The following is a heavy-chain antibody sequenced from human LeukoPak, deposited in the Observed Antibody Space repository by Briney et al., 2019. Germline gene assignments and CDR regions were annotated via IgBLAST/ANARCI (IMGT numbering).Heavy chain of an antibody. D-gene: IGHD2-21*02. CDR3: ARGRVVVVTAIDWFDP. V-gene: IGHV1-69*13. CDR2: IIPIFGTA. Sequence: SVKVSCKASGGTFSSYAISWVRQAPGQGLEWRGGIIPIFGTAIYAQKFQGRVTITADESTSTAYMELSSLRSEDTAVYYCARGRVVVVTAIDWFDPWGQGTLVTVSP. CDR1: GGTFSSYA. J-gene: IGHJ5*02.